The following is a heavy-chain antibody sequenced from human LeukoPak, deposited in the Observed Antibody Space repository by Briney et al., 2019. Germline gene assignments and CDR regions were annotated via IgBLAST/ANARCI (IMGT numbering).Heavy chain of an antibody. CDR1: GFTFSSYS. J-gene: IGHJ4*02. D-gene: IGHD6-13*01. CDR2: ISSSSSYI. CDR3: ARARTAAGTRQIDY. Sequence: PGGSLRLSCAASGFTFSSYSMNWVRQAPEKGLEWVSSISSSSSYIYYADSVKGRFTISRDNAKNSLYLQMNSLRTEDTAVYYCARARTAAGTRQIDYWGQGTLVTVSS. V-gene: IGHV3-21*01.